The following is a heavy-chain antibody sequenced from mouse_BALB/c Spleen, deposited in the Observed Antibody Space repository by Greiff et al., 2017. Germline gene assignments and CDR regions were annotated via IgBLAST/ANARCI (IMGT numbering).Heavy chain of an antibody. CDR2: INPSTGYT. CDR3: SRGGYDYFDY. J-gene: IGHJ2*01. Sequence: VQLQQSGADLAKPGASVKMSCKASGYTFTSYWMHWVKQRPGQGLEWIGYINPSTGYTEYNQKFKDKATLTADKSSSTAYMQLSSLTSEDAAVYYYSRGGYDYFDYWGQGTTLTVSS. V-gene: IGHV1-7*01. CDR1: GYTFTSYW. D-gene: IGHD2-3*01.